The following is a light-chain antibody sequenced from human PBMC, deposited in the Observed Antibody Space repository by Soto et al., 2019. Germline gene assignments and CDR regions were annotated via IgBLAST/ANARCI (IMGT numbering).Light chain of an antibody. J-gene: IGKJ1*01. Sequence: EILMTQSPATLSVSPGERATLSCRASKRVSTNLAWYQQIPGQAPRLLIYDASTRATGIPARFSGSGSGTEFTLTISSLQSEDFAVYYCQQYNNWLWTFGQGTKVEIK. CDR1: KRVSTN. V-gene: IGKV3-15*01. CDR2: DAS. CDR3: QQYNNWLWT.